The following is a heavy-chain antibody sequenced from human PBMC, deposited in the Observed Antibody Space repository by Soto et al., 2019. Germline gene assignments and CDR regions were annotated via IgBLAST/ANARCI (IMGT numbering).Heavy chain of an antibody. D-gene: IGHD2-8*01. J-gene: IGHJ5*01. Sequence: SQTLSLTCPISADSVSSNSTAWHWIRQCPSRGFEWLGKTYYRSKWYNEYAESVKSRITINPDTSKNQFSLQLNSVTPDDTAVYYCARLIGNSWLDSWGQGTLVTVSS. CDR3: ARLIGNSWLDS. CDR1: ADSVSSNSTA. CDR2: TYYRSKWYN. V-gene: IGHV6-1*01.